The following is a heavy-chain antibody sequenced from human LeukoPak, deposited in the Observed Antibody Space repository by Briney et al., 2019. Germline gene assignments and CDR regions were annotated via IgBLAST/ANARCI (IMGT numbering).Heavy chain of an antibody. CDR1: GFTFNNYG. D-gene: IGHD6-19*01. V-gene: IGHV3-30*03. CDR2: MSSDGSNK. Sequence: GGSLSLSCAASGFTFNNYGMDWGRQAPGKGLGWVAVMSSDGSNKYYADSVKGRFTISRDNAKNTLYLQMNSLRAEDTAVYYCARYSSGWYSGIDYWGQGTLVTVSS. CDR3: ARYSSGWYSGIDY. J-gene: IGHJ4*02.